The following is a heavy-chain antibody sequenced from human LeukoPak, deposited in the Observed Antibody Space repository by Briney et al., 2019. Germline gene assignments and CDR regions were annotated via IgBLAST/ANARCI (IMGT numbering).Heavy chain of an antibody. J-gene: IGHJ4*02. CDR1: GGTFSSYA. CDR3: ARESPVGSDYGILTGYYYFDY. D-gene: IGHD3-9*01. V-gene: IGHV1-69*01. CDR2: IIPIFGTA. Sequence: SVKVSCKASGGTFSSYAISWVRQAPGQGLEWMGGIIPIFGTANYAQKFQGRVTITADESTSTAYMELSSLRSEDTAVYYCARESPVGSDYGILTGYYYFDYWGQGTLVTVSS.